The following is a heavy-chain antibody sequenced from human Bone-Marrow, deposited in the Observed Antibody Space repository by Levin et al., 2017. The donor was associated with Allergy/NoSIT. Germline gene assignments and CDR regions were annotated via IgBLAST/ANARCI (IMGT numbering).Heavy chain of an antibody. Sequence: GGSLRLSCAASGFTFSSYGMHWVRQAPGKGLEWVAAIWYDGSNKYYADSVKGRFTISRDNSKNTLYLQMNSLRAEDTAVYYCARGSEWLGSGPLNFDYWGQGTLVTVSS. V-gene: IGHV3-33*01. CDR2: IWYDGSNK. CDR1: GFTFSSYG. J-gene: IGHJ4*02. D-gene: IGHD3-3*01. CDR3: ARGSEWLGSGPLNFDY.